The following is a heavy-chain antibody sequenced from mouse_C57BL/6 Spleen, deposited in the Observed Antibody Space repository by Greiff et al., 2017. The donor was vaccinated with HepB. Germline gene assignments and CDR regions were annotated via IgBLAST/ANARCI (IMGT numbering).Heavy chain of an antibody. Sequence: VHVKQSGPELVKPGASVKIPCKASGYTFTDYNMDWVKQSHGKSLEWIGDINPNNGGTIYNQKFKGKATLTVDKSSSTAYMELRSLTSEDTAVYYCARGRSYYYGSSYDFDYWGQGTTLTVSS. D-gene: IGHD1-1*01. J-gene: IGHJ2*01. CDR2: INPNNGGT. CDR1: GYTFTDYN. CDR3: ARGRSYYYGSSYDFDY. V-gene: IGHV1-18*01.